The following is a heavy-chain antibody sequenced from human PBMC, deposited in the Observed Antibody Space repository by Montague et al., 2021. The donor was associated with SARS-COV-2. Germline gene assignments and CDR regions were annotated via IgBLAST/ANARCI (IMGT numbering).Heavy chain of an antibody. CDR3: ARAIGAMDRSGWHYYYYGMDV. CDR2: INHSGST. V-gene: IGHV4-34*01. CDR1: GGSFSGYY. J-gene: IGHJ6*02. D-gene: IGHD6-19*01. Sequence: SETLSLTCAVYGGSFSGYYWSWIRQPPGKGLGWIGEINHSGSTNYNPSLKSRVTISVDTSKNQFSLKLSSVTAADTAVYFCARAIGAMDRSGWHYYYYGMDVWGQGTTVTVSS.